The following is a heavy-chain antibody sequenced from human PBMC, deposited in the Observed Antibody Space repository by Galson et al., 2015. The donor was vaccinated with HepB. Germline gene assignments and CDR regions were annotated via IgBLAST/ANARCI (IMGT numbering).Heavy chain of an antibody. CDR1: GYTFTSYG. CDR2: ISAYNGNT. CDR3: ARDLLWFGELLGEETTENSRQLDY. V-gene: IGHV1-18*04. Sequence: SVKVSCKASGYTFTSYGISWVRQAPGQGLEWMGWISAYNGNTNYAQKLQGRVTMTTDTSTSTAYMELRSLRSDDTAVYYCARDLLWFGELLGEETTENSRQLDYWGQGTLVTVSP. D-gene: IGHD3-10*01. J-gene: IGHJ4*02.